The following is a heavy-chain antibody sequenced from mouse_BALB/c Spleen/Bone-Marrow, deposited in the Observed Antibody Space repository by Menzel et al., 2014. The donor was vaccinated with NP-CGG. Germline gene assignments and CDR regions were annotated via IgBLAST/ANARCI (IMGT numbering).Heavy chain of an antibody. CDR3: ARDGNYRYAMDY. V-gene: IGHV1S81*02. Sequence: QVHVKQSGDELVKPGASVKLSCMASGFTFTSYWIHRVKQRPGQGPEWIGEINPSNGRTNYNEKFKSKATLTEDKSSSTAYMQLSSLTSEDSAVYYCARDGNYRYAMDYWGQGTSVTVSS. CDR2: INPSNGRT. CDR1: GFTFTSYW. D-gene: IGHD2-1*01. J-gene: IGHJ4*01.